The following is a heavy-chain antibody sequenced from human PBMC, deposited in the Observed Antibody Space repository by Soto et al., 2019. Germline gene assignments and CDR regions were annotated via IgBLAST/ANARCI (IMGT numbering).Heavy chain of an antibody. J-gene: IGHJ5*02. CDR1: GGSISSSSYY. Sequence: PSETLSLTCTVSGGSISSSSYYWGWIRQPPGKGLEWIGSIYYSGSTYYNPSLKSRVTISVDTSKNQFSLKLSSVTAADTAVYYCARTGPESRAIVLMVYARKSNWFDPWGQGTPVTVSS. D-gene: IGHD2-8*01. CDR2: IYYSGST. V-gene: IGHV4-39*01. CDR3: ARTGPESRAIVLMVYARKSNWFDP.